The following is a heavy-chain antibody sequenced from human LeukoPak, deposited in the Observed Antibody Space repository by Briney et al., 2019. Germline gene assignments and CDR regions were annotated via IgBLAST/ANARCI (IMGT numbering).Heavy chain of an antibody. CDR3: AKDRYSSGYYYLDY. J-gene: IGHJ4*02. D-gene: IGHD3-22*01. Sequence: GGSLRLSCAASGFTFDDYAMHWVRQAPGKGLEWVSGISWNSGSIGYADSEKGRFTISRDNAKNSLYLQMNSLRAEDTALYYCAKDRYSSGYYYLDYWGQGTLVTVSS. CDR1: GFTFDDYA. CDR2: ISWNSGSI. V-gene: IGHV3-9*01.